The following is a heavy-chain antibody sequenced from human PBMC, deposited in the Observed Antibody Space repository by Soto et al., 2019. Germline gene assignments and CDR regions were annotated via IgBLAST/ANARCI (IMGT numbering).Heavy chain of an antibody. Sequence: QMQLVQSGPEVKKPGTSVKVSCKASGFTFTSSAMQWVRQARGQRLEWIGWIVVGSGNTNYAQKFQERVTITRDMSTRTAYMELSSLRSEDTAVYYCAASSTTYYDFWSGYYAAEYFQHWGQGTLVTVSS. CDR3: AASSTTYYDFWSGYYAAEYFQH. J-gene: IGHJ1*01. CDR1: GFTFTSSA. CDR2: IVVGSGNT. D-gene: IGHD3-3*01. V-gene: IGHV1-58*02.